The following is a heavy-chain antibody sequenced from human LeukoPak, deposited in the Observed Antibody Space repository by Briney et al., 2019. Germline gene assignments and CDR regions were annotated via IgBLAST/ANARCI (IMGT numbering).Heavy chain of an antibody. CDR3: AKDLDIAAAH. Sequence: GGSLRLSCAASGFTFSSYAMSWVRQAPGKGLEWVSAITGGGGSTYYADSVKGRFTISRDNSKNTLYLQMSSLRAEDTAVYYCAKDLDIAAAHWGLGTLVTVSS. CDR1: GFTFSSYA. CDR2: ITGGGGST. V-gene: IGHV3-23*01. D-gene: IGHD6-13*01. J-gene: IGHJ4*02.